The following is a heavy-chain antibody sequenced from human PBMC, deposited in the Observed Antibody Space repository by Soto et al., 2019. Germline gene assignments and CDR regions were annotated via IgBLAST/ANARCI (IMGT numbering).Heavy chain of an antibody. CDR1: GGSFSGYY. Sequence: QVQLQQWGAGLLKPSETLSLTCAVYGGSFSGYYWSWIRQPPGKGLEWIGEINHSGRTNYNPSLKSRVTISVDTSKNQFSLKLSSVTDADTAVYYCARGIGYCSGGSCYPHFDYWGQGTLVTVSS. CDR3: ARGIGYCSGGSCYPHFDY. V-gene: IGHV4-34*01. D-gene: IGHD2-15*01. CDR2: INHSGRT. J-gene: IGHJ4*02.